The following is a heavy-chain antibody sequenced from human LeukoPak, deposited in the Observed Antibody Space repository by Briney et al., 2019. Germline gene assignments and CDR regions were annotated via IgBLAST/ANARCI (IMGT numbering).Heavy chain of an antibody. Sequence: HPGGSLRLSCAASGFTFSSYGMSWVRQAPGKGLEWVSAISGSGGSTYYADSVKGRLTISRDNAKNSLCLQMNSLRAEDTAVYYCATTTDYYYYYMDVWGKGTTVTVSS. CDR2: ISGSGGST. CDR3: ATTTDYYYYYMDV. J-gene: IGHJ6*03. CDR1: GFTFSSYG. D-gene: IGHD1-1*01. V-gene: IGHV3-23*01.